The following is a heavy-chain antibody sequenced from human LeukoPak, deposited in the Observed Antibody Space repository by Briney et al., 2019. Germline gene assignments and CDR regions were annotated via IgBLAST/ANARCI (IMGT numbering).Heavy chain of an antibody. D-gene: IGHD2-2*01. J-gene: IGHJ6*02. Sequence: QPGRSLRLSCAASGFTFSSYGMHWVRQAPGKGLEWEAVIWYDGSNKYYADSVKGRFTISRDNSKNTLYLQMNSLRAEDTAVYYCARDRMGCSSTSCYGPYYYYYGMDVWGQGTTVTVSS. CDR1: GFTFSSYG. V-gene: IGHV3-33*01. CDR2: IWYDGSNK. CDR3: ARDRMGCSSTSCYGPYYYYYGMDV.